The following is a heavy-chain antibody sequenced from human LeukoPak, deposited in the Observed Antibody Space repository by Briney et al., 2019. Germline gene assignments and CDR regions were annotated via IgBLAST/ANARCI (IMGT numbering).Heavy chain of an antibody. CDR2: ISSSADIV. CDR3: ARETVAGTFDY. J-gene: IGHJ4*02. D-gene: IGHD6-19*01. CDR1: GFIFSEYY. Sequence: PGGSLRLSCAASGFIFSEYYISWIRQAPGKGLEWIADISSSADIVSYADSVKGRLTISRDNGKDSLHLQMNSLRAEDTAVYYCARETVAGTFDYWSQGTLVTVSS. V-gene: IGHV3-11*01.